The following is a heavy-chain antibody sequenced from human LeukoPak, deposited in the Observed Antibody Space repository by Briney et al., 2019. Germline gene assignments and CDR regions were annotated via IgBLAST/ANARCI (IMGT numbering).Heavy chain of an antibody. CDR1: GFTFDDYG. CDR2: IYSGGST. D-gene: IGHD3-22*01. CDR3: ARDRSYYDSSGYHSGHWFDP. Sequence: SGGSLRLSCAASGFTFDDYGMSWVRQAPGKGLEWVSVIYSGGSTYYADSVKGRFTISRDNSKNTLYLQTNSLRAEDTAVYYCARDRSYYDSSGYHSGHWFDPWGQGTLVTVSS. V-gene: IGHV3-53*01. J-gene: IGHJ5*02.